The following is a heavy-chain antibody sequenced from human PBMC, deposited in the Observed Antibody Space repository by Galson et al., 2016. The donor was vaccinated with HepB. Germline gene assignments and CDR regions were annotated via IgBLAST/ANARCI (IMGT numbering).Heavy chain of an antibody. Sequence: SLRLSCAASGFPFSIYPMNWVRQAPGKGLEWVSGISATGGQTDYQDSVKGRFTISRDNSKNTLFLQMNSLRAEDTAVYFCAKGGYCGGDCYVSESTANYFASWGQGTLVTVSS. J-gene: IGHJ4*02. D-gene: IGHD2-21*02. CDR1: GFPFSIYP. CDR3: AKGGYCGGDCYVSESTANYFAS. V-gene: IGHV3-23*01. CDR2: ISATGGQT.